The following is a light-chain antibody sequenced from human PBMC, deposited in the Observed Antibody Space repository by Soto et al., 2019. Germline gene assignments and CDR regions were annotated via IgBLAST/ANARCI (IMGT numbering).Light chain of an antibody. J-gene: IGLJ3*02. CDR1: SSNIGAGYD. Sequence: QSVLTQPPSVSGAPGQRVTISCTGSSSNIGAGYDVHWYQQLPGTAPKLLIYGNSNRPSGVPDRFSGSKSGTSASLAITGLQAEDEADYYCQSYDSSLSGWVFGGGTKRTV. CDR3: QSYDSSLSGWV. V-gene: IGLV1-40*01. CDR2: GNS.